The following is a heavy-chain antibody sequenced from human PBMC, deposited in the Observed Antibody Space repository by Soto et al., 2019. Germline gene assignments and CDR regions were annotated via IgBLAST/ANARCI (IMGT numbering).Heavy chain of an antibody. CDR1: GFTFSSYC. Sequence: GGSLRLSCAASGFTFSSYCMHWVRQAPGKGLEWVAVIWYDGSNKYYAESVKGRFTISRDNSKNTLYLQMNSLRAEDTAVYYCASRSSGYSGYDPFYYYYGMDVWGQGTTVTVSS. CDR3: ASRSSGYSGYDPFYYYYGMDV. J-gene: IGHJ6*02. D-gene: IGHD5-12*01. CDR2: IWYDGSNK. V-gene: IGHV3-33*08.